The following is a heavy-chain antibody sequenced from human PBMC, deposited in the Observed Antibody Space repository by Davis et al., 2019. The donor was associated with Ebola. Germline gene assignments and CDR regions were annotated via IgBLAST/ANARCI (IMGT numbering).Heavy chain of an antibody. D-gene: IGHD1-26*01. Sequence: PGGSLRLSCEASGFTFSYHRMSWIRQVPGKGLEWLSYIADSGVDYAESVKGRFTISRDNAKNSLYLQMDNLRDEDTAVYYCARDHLEGSLDYWGQGTLVTVSS. J-gene: IGHJ4*02. V-gene: IGHV3-48*02. CDR1: GFTFSYHR. CDR2: IADSGV. CDR3: ARDHLEGSLDY.